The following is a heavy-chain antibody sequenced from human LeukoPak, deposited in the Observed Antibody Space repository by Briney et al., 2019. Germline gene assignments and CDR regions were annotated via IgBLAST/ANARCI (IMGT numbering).Heavy chain of an antibody. D-gene: IGHD3-16*02. V-gene: IGHV1-2*06. CDR3: ARDGGGITFGEVIVRPDY. J-gene: IGHJ4*02. Sequence: ASVKVSCKASGYTFTGYYMHWVRQAPGQGLEWMGRINPNSGGTNYAQKFQGRVTMTRDTSISTAYMELSRLRSDDTAVYYCARDGGGITFGEVIVRPDYWGQGTLVTVSS. CDR1: GYTFTGYY. CDR2: INPNSGGT.